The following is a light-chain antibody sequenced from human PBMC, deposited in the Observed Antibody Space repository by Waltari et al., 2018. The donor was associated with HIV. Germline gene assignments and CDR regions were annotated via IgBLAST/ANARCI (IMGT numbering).Light chain of an antibody. Sequence: QSALTQPASVSGSPGQSITISCNGTSSDVGGYNYVSWYQQHPGKAPKRMIYEVSNRPSGVSKRFSGSKSGNTASLTISGLQTEDEADYYCSSYTSSSTPHVVFGGGTKLTVL. J-gene: IGLJ2*01. V-gene: IGLV2-14*01. CDR1: SSDVGGYNY. CDR3: SSYTSSSTPHVV. CDR2: EVS.